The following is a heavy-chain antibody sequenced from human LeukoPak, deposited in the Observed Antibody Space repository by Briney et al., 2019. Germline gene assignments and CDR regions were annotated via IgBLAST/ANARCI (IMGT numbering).Heavy chain of an antibody. CDR1: GYTLTELS. Sequence: ASVKVSCKVSGYTLTELSMHWVRQAPGKGLEWMGGFDPEDGETIYAQKFQGRVTMTEDTSTDTAYMELSSLRFEDTAVYYCATTPKSGHYYYYGMDVWGQGTTVTVPS. CDR2: FDPEDGET. D-gene: IGHD3-10*01. J-gene: IGHJ6*02. CDR3: ATTPKSGHYYYYGMDV. V-gene: IGHV1-24*01.